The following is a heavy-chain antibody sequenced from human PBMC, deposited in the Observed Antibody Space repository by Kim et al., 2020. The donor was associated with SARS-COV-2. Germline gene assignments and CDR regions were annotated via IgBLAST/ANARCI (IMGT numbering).Heavy chain of an antibody. Sequence: GGSLRLSCAASGFTFSSYAMSWVRQAPGKGLEWVSVVTSGGDRTYYADSVKGRFTASRDNSKNTLYLQMNSLRAEDTAVYHCARGRGSNWSQSYFDYWGQGTLVTVSS. CDR2: VTSGGDRT. CDR3: ARGRGSNWSQSYFDY. CDR1: GFTFSSYA. V-gene: IGHV3-23*01. D-gene: IGHD1-20*01. J-gene: IGHJ4*02.